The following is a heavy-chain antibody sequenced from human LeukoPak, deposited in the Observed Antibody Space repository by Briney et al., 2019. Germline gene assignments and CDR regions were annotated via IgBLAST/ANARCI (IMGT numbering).Heavy chain of an antibody. CDR1: GFTFRSYA. J-gene: IGHJ4*02. Sequence: GGSLRLSCAASGFTFRSYAMSWVRQAPGKGLEWISYISTSGSIIYYADSVKGRFTISRDNAKNSLYLQMNRLRAEDTAVYYCARQFPYCGGDCSSFDYWGQGTLVTVSS. CDR3: ARQFPYCGGDCSSFDY. CDR2: ISTSGSII. D-gene: IGHD2-21*02. V-gene: IGHV3-48*03.